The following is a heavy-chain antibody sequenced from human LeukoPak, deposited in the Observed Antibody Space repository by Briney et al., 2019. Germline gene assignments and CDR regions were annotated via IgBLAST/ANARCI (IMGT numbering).Heavy chain of an antibody. Sequence: WGSLRLSCAASGFTFSSYSMNWVRQAPGKGLEWVSSISSSSSYIYHADSLKGRFTISRDNAKNSLYLQMNSLRAEDTAVYYCARDPVYCSGGSCYNYFDCWGQGTLVIVSS. D-gene: IGHD2-15*01. V-gene: IGHV3-21*01. CDR3: ARDPVYCSGGSCYNYFDC. J-gene: IGHJ4*02. CDR1: GFTFSSYS. CDR2: ISSSSSYI.